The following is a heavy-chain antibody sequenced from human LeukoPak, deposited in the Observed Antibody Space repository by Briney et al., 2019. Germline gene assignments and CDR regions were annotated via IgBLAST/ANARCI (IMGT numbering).Heavy chain of an antibody. CDR2: MNPNSGNT. J-gene: IGHJ3*02. CDR3: ARESRLNWNRFDAFDI. D-gene: IGHD1-20*01. CDR1: GYAFTSYD. Sequence: ASVKVSCKASGYAFTSYDINWVRQAAGQGLEWTGWMNPNSGNTGYAQKFQGRVTITRNTSISTAYMELSSLRSEDTAVYYCARESRLNWNRFDAFDIWGQGTMVTVSS. V-gene: IGHV1-8*03.